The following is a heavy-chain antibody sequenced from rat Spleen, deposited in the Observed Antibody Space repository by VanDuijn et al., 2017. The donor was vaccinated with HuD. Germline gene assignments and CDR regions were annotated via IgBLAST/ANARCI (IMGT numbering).Heavy chain of an antibody. CDR2: TWIGGNT. D-gene: IGHD1-11*01. Sequence: QVQLRESGPGLVQPSQTLSLTCTVAGFSVTTQNVHWVRQPPGKGLEWMGVTWIGGNTAYNSLLKSRLSISRDTSKSQVFLKMNSLQTEDKATYYCARAPYGGYVMDAWGQGASVTVSS. J-gene: IGHJ4*01. CDR1: GFSVTTQN. CDR3: ARAPYGGYVMDA. V-gene: IGHV2-30*01.